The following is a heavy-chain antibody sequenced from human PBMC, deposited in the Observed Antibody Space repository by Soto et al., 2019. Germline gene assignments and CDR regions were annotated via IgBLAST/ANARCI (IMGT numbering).Heavy chain of an antibody. CDR3: ASPHYDILTGYQDWFDP. CDR2: INPNSGGT. V-gene: IGHV1-2*02. CDR1: GYTFTGYY. J-gene: IGHJ5*02. D-gene: IGHD3-9*01. Sequence: ASVKVSCKAYGYTFTGYYMHWVLQAPGRGLEWMGWINPNSGGTNYAQKFQGRVTMTRDTSISTAYMELSRLRSDDTAVYYCASPHYDILTGYQDWFDPWGQGTLVTVSS.